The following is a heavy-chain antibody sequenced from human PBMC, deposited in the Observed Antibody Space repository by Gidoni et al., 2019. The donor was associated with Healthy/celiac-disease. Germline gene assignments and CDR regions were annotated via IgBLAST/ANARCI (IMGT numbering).Heavy chain of an antibody. D-gene: IGHD3-22*01. CDR2: IIPILGIA. Sequence: QVQLVQSGAEVKKPGSSVKVSCKASGGTSSSYAISWVRQAPGQGLEWMGRIIPILGIANYAQKFQGRVTITADKSTSTAYMELSSLRSEDTAVYYCARADSSGYYGFDYWGQGTLVTVSS. CDR3: ARADSSGYYGFDY. CDR1: GGTSSSYA. J-gene: IGHJ4*02. V-gene: IGHV1-69*09.